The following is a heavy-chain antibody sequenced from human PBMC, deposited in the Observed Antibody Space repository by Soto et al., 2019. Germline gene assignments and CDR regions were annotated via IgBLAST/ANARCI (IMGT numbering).Heavy chain of an antibody. V-gene: IGHV3-30-3*01. CDR2: ISYDGSNK. Sequence: PGGSLRLSCAASGFTFSSYAMHWVRQAPGKGLEWVAVISYDGSNKYYADSVKGRFTISRDNSKNTLYLQMNSLRAEDTAVYYCAREPRITIFGVVTAYYYYGMDVWGQGTTVTVSS. CDR3: AREPRITIFGVVTAYYYYGMDV. CDR1: GFTFSSYA. D-gene: IGHD3-3*01. J-gene: IGHJ6*02.